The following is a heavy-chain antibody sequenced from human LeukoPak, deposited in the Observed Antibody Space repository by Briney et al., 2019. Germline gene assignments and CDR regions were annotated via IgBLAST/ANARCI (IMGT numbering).Heavy chain of an antibody. V-gene: IGHV3-30*18. Sequence: GGSLRLSCAASGFTFSSYGMHWVRQAPGKGLEWVAVISYDGSNKYYADSVKGRFTISRDNSKNTLYLQMNSLRAEDTAVYYCAKAPIAAAGTEDYWGQGTLVTVSS. J-gene: IGHJ4*02. D-gene: IGHD6-13*01. CDR1: GFTFSSYG. CDR3: AKAPIAAAGTEDY. CDR2: ISYDGSNK.